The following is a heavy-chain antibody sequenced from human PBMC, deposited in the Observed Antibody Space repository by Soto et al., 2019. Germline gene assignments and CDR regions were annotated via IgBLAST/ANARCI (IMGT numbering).Heavy chain of an antibody. J-gene: IGHJ5*02. Sequence: QLQLQESGPGLVKPSETLSLTCTVSGGSISSTRYYWGWIRQPQGTGLEWIGSIYYSGSTSYKPSLRRRVNMSVDTSKNQVSLLVSSVPAADTAVYYCARLHCISTNFVLLDPWGQGTLVTVSS. CDR3: ARLHCISTNFVLLDP. CDR2: IYYSGST. CDR1: GGSISSTRYY. V-gene: IGHV4-39*01. D-gene: IGHD2-2*01.